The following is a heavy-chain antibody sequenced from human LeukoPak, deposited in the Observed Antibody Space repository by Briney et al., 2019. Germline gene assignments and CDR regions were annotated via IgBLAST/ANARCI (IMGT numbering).Heavy chain of an antibody. CDR1: AGSISSGAYS. CDR3: ARDRNYYDSSGYGYYFDY. Sequence: SETLSLTCTVSAGSISSGAYSWRWFRQPPGKGLEWIGYIYHSGSTYYNPSLKSRVTISVDRSKNQFSLKLSSVTAADTAVYYCARDRNYYDSSGYGYYFDYWGQGTLVTVSS. CDR2: IYHSGST. J-gene: IGHJ4*02. D-gene: IGHD3-22*01. V-gene: IGHV4-30-2*01.